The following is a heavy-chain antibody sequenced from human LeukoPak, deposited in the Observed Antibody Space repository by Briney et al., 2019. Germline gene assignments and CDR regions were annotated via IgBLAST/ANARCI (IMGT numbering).Heavy chain of an antibody. CDR3: ARASDCYNYYYYMDV. V-gene: IGHV1-2*02. CDR1: GYTFTGYY. Sequence: ASVKVSCKASGYTFTGYYMHWVRQAPGQGLEWMGWINPNSGGTNYAQKFQGRVTMTRDTSISTAYMELSRLRSDDTAVYYCARASDCYNYYYYMDVWGKGTTVTVSS. CDR2: INPNSGGT. J-gene: IGHJ6*03. D-gene: IGHD2-21*02.